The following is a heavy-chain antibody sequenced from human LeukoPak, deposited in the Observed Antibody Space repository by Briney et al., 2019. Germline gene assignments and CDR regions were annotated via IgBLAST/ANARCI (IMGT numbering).Heavy chain of an antibody. CDR2: INHSGST. CDR3: ARRPTYYDFWSGYYRAFDI. V-gene: IGHV4-34*01. D-gene: IGHD3-3*01. J-gene: IGHJ3*02. CDR1: GGSFSGYY. Sequence: SETLSLTCAVYGGSFSGYYWSWIRQPPGKGLEWIGEINHSGSTNYNPSLKSRVTISVDTSKYQFSLKLSSVTAADTAVYYCARRPTYYDFWSGYYRAFDIWGQGTMVTVSS.